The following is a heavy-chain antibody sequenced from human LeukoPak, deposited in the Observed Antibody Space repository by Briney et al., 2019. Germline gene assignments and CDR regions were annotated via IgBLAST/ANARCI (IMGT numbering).Heavy chain of an antibody. CDR2: INSDGSST. CDR1: GFTFSSYW. V-gene: IGHV3-74*01. Sequence: GGSPRLSCAASGFTFSSYWMHWVRQAPGKGLVWVSRINSDGSSTSYADSVKGRFTISRDNAKNTLYLQMNSLRAEDTAVYYCAREDVDGYLPDGYWGQGTLVTVSS. J-gene: IGHJ4*02. CDR3: AREDVDGYLPDGY. D-gene: IGHD5-24*01.